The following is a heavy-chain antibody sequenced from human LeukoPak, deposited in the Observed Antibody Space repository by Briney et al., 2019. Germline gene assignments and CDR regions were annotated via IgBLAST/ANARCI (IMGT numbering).Heavy chain of an antibody. J-gene: IGHJ6*03. V-gene: IGHV3-69-1*02. CDR1: GFTFGTYG. Sequence: GGSLRLSCTASGFTFGTYGMHWVRQAPGKGLEWVSFISTSSTIYSADSVKGRFTISRDNAKNSLCLQMNSLRAEDTAVYYCARDWVAVGGDYMDVWGKGTTVTISS. CDR2: ISTSSTI. CDR3: ARDWVAVGGDYMDV. D-gene: IGHD2-15*01.